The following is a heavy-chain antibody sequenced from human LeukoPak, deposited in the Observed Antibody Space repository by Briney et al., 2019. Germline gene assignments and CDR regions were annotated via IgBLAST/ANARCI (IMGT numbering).Heavy chain of an antibody. CDR2: IYSGGST. V-gene: IGHV3-53*01. J-gene: IGHJ4*02. CDR1: GFTVSSNY. D-gene: IGHD3/OR15-3a*01. CDR3: ARDWTLPYDY. Sequence: GGSLRLSCAASGFTVSSNYMSWVRQAPGKGLEWVSVIYSGGSTYYADSVKGRFTISRDNSKNTLYLQMNSLRTDDTAVYFCARDWTLPYDYWGRGTLVTVSS.